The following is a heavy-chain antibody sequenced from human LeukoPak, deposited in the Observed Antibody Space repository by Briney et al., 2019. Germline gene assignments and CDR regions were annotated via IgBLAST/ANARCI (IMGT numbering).Heavy chain of an antibody. J-gene: IGHJ4*02. CDR3: ARFDSSAWYQGDY. CDR1: GGSIGSYF. CDR2: IYYSGST. D-gene: IGHD6-19*01. V-gene: IGHV4-59*01. Sequence: SETLSLTCTVSGGSIGSYFWSWIRQPPGKGLEWIGYIYYSGSTNYNPSLKSRVTISVDTSKNQFSLKLSSVTAADTAVYYCARFDSSAWYQGDYWGQGTLVTVSS.